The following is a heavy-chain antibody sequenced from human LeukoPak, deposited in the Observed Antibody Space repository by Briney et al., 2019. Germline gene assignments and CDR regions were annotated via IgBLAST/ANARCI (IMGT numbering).Heavy chain of an antibody. CDR1: VRTFSSYA. V-gene: IGHV1-69*01. Sequence: SVRVSCKASVRTFSSYAISWVRQAPGQGLEWMGGIIPIFGTANYAQKFQGRVTITADESTSTAYMELSSLRSEDTAVYYCARGTHDYGDYETLDYWGQGTLVTVSS. CDR3: ARGTHDYGDYETLDY. J-gene: IGHJ4*02. CDR2: IIPIFGTA. D-gene: IGHD4-17*01.